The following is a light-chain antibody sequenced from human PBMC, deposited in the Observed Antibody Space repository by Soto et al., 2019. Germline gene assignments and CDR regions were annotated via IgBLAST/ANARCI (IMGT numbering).Light chain of an antibody. Sequence: IVFKQSGGTLLLSTGERATVSCRARQSVSSSYLAWYQQKPGQAPRLLIYGASSRASGIPDRFSGSGSGTDFTLTISRLEPEDVAVYYCQQYGSSLPTFGQGTKVDI. CDR3: QQYGSSLPT. CDR1: QSVSSSY. V-gene: IGKV3-20*01. J-gene: IGKJ1*01. CDR2: GAS.